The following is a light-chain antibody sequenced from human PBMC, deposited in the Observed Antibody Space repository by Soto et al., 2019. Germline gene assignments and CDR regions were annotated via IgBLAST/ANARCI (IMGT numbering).Light chain of an antibody. CDR1: SSDVGGYTY. CDR3: SSFACSNNYV. J-gene: IGLJ1*01. CDR2: EVT. Sequence: QSALTQPPSASGSPGQSVTISCTGTSSDVGGYTYVSWYQQHPGNAPKLMLYEVTKRPSAVPDRFSSSKSGNTASLTVSGLQAEDEADYYCSSFACSNNYVYGTGTKATVL. V-gene: IGLV2-8*01.